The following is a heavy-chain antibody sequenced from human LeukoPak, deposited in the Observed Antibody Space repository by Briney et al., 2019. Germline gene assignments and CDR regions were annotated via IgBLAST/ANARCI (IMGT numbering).Heavy chain of an antibody. V-gene: IGHV3-30-3*01. CDR3: ARRFCSGGSCFSAYYSYYDMDV. CDR1: GFTFSSYA. Sequence: GRYLRLSCAASGFTFSSYAMHWVRQAPGKGLEWVALISYDGSNKYCADSVKGRFTISRDNSKNTLYLQMNSLRAEDTAVYYCARRFCSGGSCFSAYYSYYDMDVWGQGTTVTVSS. CDR2: ISYDGSNK. D-gene: IGHD2-15*01. J-gene: IGHJ6*02.